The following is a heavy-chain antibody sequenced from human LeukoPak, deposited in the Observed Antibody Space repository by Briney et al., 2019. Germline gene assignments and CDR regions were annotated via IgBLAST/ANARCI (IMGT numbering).Heavy chain of an antibody. Sequence: GGSLRLSCAVSGFTFTDYWMNWVRQAPGKGLEWVASIRQDGGEKSYVDSVKGRFSVSRDNTKNSLYLQMSSLRAEDTAVYYCARDGTAPGLYFDLWGQGTLVTVSS. V-gene: IGHV3-7*01. CDR3: ARDGTAPGLYFDL. CDR1: GFTFTDYW. D-gene: IGHD6-13*01. J-gene: IGHJ4*01. CDR2: IRQDGGEK.